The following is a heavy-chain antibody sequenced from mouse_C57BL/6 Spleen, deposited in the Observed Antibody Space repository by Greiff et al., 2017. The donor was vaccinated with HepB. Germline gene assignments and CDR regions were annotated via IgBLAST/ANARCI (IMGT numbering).Heavy chain of an antibody. CDR1: GFTFSSYG. V-gene: IGHV5-6*01. CDR2: ISSGGSYT. CDR3: AREGVVASYSAMDY. J-gene: IGHJ4*01. D-gene: IGHD1-1*01. Sequence: EVKLVESGGDLVKPGGSLKLSCAASGFTFSSYGMSWVRQTPDKRLEWVATISSGGSYTYYPDSVKGRFTISRDNAKNTLYLQISSLKSEDTAMYYCAREGVVASYSAMDYWGQGTSVTVSS.